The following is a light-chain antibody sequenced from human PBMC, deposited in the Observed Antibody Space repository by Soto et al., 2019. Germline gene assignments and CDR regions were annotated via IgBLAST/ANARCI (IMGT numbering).Light chain of an antibody. J-gene: IGLJ3*02. CDR3: SSYTSSSTRV. CDR2: EVS. V-gene: IGLV2-14*01. Sequence: QSVLTQPASVSGSPGQSITISCTGTSSDVGGYKYVSWYQQHPGKAPKLMIYEVSNRPSGVSNRFSGSKSGNTASLTISGLQAEDEADYYWSSYTSSSTRVFGGGTKLTVL. CDR1: SSDVGGYKY.